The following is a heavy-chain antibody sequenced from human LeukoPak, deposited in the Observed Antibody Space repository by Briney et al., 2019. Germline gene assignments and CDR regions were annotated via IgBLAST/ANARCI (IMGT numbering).Heavy chain of an antibody. Sequence: PGGSLRLSCAASGFTFSSYAMSWVRQAPGKGLEWVSAISGSGGSTYYADSVKGRFTISRDNSKNTLYLQMNSLRAEDTAVYYCTLVTRYYFDYWGQGTLVTVSS. CDR1: GFTFSSYA. J-gene: IGHJ4*02. D-gene: IGHD1-26*01. CDR3: TLVTRYYFDY. CDR2: ISGSGGST. V-gene: IGHV3-23*01.